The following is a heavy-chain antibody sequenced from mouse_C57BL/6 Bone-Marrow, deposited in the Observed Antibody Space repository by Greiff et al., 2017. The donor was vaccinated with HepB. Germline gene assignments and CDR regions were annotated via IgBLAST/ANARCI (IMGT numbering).Heavy chain of an antibody. D-gene: IGHD1-1*01. V-gene: IGHV1-81*01. CDR3: ARDPFYYYGSTPFAY. CDR2: IYPRSGNT. J-gene: IGHJ3*01. Sequence: VQLQQSGAELARPGASVKLSCKASGYTFTSYGISWVKQRTGQGLEWIGEIYPRSGNTYYNEKCKGKATLTADKSSSPAYMELRSLTSEDSAVYFCARDPFYYYGSTPFAYWGQGTLVTVSA. CDR1: GYTFTSYG.